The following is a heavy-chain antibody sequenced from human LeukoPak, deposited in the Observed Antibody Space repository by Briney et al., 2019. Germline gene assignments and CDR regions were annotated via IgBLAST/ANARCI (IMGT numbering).Heavy chain of an antibody. CDR2: ITGSGRTM. CDR1: GFTFSDYH. V-gene: IGHV3-11*01. CDR3: AREGRPGAFDP. Sequence: PGGSLRLSRAASGFTFSDYHMSWIRQAPGKGLEWVSYITGSGRTMSYADSVKGRFTISRDNAKNSLFLQMNSLRADDTAVYCCAREGRPGAFDPWGQGTLVTVSS. D-gene: IGHD3-10*01. J-gene: IGHJ5*02.